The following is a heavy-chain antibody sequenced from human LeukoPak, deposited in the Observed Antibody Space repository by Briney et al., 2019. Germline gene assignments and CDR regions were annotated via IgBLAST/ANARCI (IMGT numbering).Heavy chain of an antibody. CDR2: ISGGGGTT. Sequence: GGSLRLSCEASGFTFSSYAMSWVRQAPGQGLEWVSSISGGGGTTYYADSVKGRLTISRDNSKNTLHLQMNSLRDEDTAVYYCAKYAVAGTGNWFDPWGQGTLVTVS. J-gene: IGHJ5*02. D-gene: IGHD6-19*01. CDR3: AKYAVAGTGNWFDP. V-gene: IGHV3-23*01. CDR1: GFTFSSYA.